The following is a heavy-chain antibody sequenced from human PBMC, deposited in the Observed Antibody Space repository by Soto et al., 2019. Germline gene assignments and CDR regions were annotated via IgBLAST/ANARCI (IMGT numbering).Heavy chain of an antibody. J-gene: IGHJ6*02. Sequence: TWGLLRVSWAAAGGTCSSYAIRRVRQAPGKGLEWVSAISGSGGSTYYADSVKGRFTISRDNSKNTLYLQMNSLRAEDTAVYYCAKDRAVLRFLEWSNRPYYGMDVWGQGTTVTVSS. CDR2: ISGSGGST. D-gene: IGHD3-3*01. V-gene: IGHV3-23*01. CDR3: AKDRAVLRFLEWSNRPYYGMDV. CDR1: GGTCSSYA.